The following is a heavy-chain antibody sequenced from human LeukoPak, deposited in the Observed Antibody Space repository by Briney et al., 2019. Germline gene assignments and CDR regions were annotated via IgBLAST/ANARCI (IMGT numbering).Heavy chain of an antibody. D-gene: IGHD6-13*01. V-gene: IGHV4-31*03. Sequence: PQTLSLTCTVSGGSISSGGYYWSWIRQHPGKGLEWIGYIYYSGSTYYNPSLKSRVTISVDTSKNQFSLKLSSVTAAGTAVYYCAREEAAAVDYWGQGTLVTVSS. CDR2: IYYSGST. CDR3: AREEAAAVDY. J-gene: IGHJ4*02. CDR1: GGSISSGGYY.